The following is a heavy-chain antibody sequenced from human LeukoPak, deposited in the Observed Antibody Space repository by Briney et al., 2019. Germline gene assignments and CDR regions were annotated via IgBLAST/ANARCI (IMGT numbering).Heavy chain of an antibody. D-gene: IGHD6-13*01. J-gene: IGHJ4*02. CDR1: GFTFSSYA. V-gene: IGHV3-30*04. CDR3: AKDPTRIAAANPDY. CDR2: ISYDGSNK. Sequence: PGGSLRLSCVASGFTFSSYAMHWVRQAPGKGLEWVAGISYDGSNKYYADSVKGRFTISRDNSKNTLYLQMNSLRAEDTAVYYCAKDPTRIAAANPDYWGQGTLVTVSS.